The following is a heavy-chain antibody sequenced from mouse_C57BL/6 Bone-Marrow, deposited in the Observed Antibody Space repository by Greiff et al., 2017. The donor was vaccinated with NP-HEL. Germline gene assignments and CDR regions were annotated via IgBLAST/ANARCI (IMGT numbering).Heavy chain of an antibody. D-gene: IGHD1-1*01. J-gene: IGHJ4*01. CDR3: ARSYGRDYAMHY. CDR1: GYTFTSYW. Sequence: QVQLQQPGAELVKPGASVKLSCKASGYTFTSYWMHWVKQRPGQGLEWIGMIHPNSGSTNYNEKFKSKATLTVDKSSSTAYMQLSSLTSEDSAVYYCARSYGRDYAMHYWGQGTSVTVSS. CDR2: IHPNSGST. V-gene: IGHV1-64*01.